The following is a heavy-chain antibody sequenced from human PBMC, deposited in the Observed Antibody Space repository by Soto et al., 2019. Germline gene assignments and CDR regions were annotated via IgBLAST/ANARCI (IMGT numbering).Heavy chain of an antibody. V-gene: IGHV3-23*01. CDR3: AKDMRPDGVWDFDY. Sequence: VQLLESGGGLAQPGGSLRLSCAASGFTFSTYTMAWVRQAPGRGPEWGAGVSQDGTAHYADSVKGRFTISRDNSRDTVYLQMITLRGEDTAVYCCAKDMRPDGVWDFDYWGQGTLVTVSS. CDR2: VSQDGTA. D-gene: IGHD4-17*01. CDR1: GFTFSTYT. J-gene: IGHJ4*02.